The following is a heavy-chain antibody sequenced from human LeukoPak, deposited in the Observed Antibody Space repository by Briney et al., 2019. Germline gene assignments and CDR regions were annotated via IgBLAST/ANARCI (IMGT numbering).Heavy chain of an antibody. CDR3: ARARWSDYYQYYFDY. Sequence: PGGSLRLSCEASGFIFSTYWMSWVRQAPGKGLEWVANIKQDGSEKYYVDSVKGRFTISRDNAKNSLYLQMNSLRTEDTAVYYCARARWSDYYQYYFDYWGQGILVMVSS. V-gene: IGHV3-7*01. CDR1: GFIFSTYW. D-gene: IGHD3-3*01. CDR2: IKQDGSEK. J-gene: IGHJ4*02.